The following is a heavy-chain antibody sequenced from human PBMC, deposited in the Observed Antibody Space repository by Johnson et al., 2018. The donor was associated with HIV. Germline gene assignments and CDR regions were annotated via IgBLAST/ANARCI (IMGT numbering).Heavy chain of an antibody. V-gene: IGHV3-23*04. D-gene: IGHD6-13*01. Sequence: VQLVESGGGLVQPGGSLRLSCAASGFTFSNYAMSWVRQAPGKGLEWVSGISGSGGSTYHADSVKGRFTISRDNSKNTLYMQMNSLRAEDTAVYYCTTGFTLLVPDAFDIWGQGTMVTVSS. CDR2: ISGSGGST. CDR1: GFTFSNYA. J-gene: IGHJ3*02. CDR3: TTGFTLLVPDAFDI.